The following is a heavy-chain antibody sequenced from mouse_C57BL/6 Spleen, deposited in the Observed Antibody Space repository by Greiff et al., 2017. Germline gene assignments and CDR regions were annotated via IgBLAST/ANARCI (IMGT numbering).Heavy chain of an antibody. CDR1: GYTFTSYW. J-gene: IGHJ4*01. Sequence: VQLQQPGAELVKPGASVKLSCKASGYTFTSYWMHWVKQRPGQGLEWIGMIHPNSGSTNYNEKFKSKATLTVDKSSSTAYMQLSSLTSEDSAVFDCVRDYDYEGFYAMDYWGQGTSVTVSS. CDR3: VRDYDYEGFYAMDY. V-gene: IGHV1-64*01. D-gene: IGHD2-4*01. CDR2: IHPNSGST.